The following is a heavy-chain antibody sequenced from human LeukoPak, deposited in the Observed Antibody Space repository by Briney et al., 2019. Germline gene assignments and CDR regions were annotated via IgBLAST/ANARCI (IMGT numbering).Heavy chain of an antibody. Sequence: SETLSLTCTVSGGSISSSSYYWGWIRQPPGKGLEWIGSIYYSGSTYYNPSLKSRGTISVDTSKNQFSLKLSSVTAADAAVYYCARDYYDSSGYPVYIDYWGQGTLVTVSS. D-gene: IGHD3-22*01. CDR3: ARDYYDSSGYPVYIDY. CDR1: GGSISSSSYY. CDR2: IYYSGST. J-gene: IGHJ4*02. V-gene: IGHV4-39*01.